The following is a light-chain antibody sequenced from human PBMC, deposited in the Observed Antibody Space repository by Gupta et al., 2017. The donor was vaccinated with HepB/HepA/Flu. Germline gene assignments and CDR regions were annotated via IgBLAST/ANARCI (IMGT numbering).Light chain of an antibody. J-gene: IGKJ2*01. CDR3: QQYDNSPFS. CDR2: GAS. Sequence: EIVLTQSPGTLSLSPGRRVPPSCRARQTVRYRYLAWYQQKPGQTPSLLIYGASNRATGVPDRFIGSGSGTDFTLTISRLEPEDFAVYYCQQYDNSPFSFGQGTKLEIK. V-gene: IGKV3-20*01. CDR1: QTVRYRY.